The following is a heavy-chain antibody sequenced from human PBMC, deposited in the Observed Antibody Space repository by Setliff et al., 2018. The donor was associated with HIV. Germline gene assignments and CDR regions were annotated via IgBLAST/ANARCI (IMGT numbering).Heavy chain of an antibody. V-gene: IGHV4-59*08. J-gene: IGHJ4*02. CDR1: GGSMNNYY. Sequence: LSLTCTVFGGSMNNYYWNWIRQSPGKGLEWIGYVYYSGSTKYSPSLKSRVSISLDPSTKQVSLRLRSVTAADTAVYYCASQSPAHDYWGQGTLVTVSS. D-gene: IGHD2-2*01. CDR2: VYYSGST. CDR3: ASQSPAHDY.